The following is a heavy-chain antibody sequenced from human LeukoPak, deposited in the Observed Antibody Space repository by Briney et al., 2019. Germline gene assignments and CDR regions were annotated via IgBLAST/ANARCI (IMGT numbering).Heavy chain of an antibody. CDR3: ARGVFWQQEHYGMDV. J-gene: IGHJ6*02. CDR2: ISRSSSYI. D-gene: IGHD3-3*01. CDR1: GFTFSSSA. V-gene: IGHV3-21*01. Sequence: GGSLRLSCAASGFTFSSSAMSWVRQAPGKGLEWASSISRSSSYIYYADSVKGRFTISRDDAKDALSLQMNSLRVEDTAVYYCARGVFWQQEHYGMDVWGQGTTVTVSS.